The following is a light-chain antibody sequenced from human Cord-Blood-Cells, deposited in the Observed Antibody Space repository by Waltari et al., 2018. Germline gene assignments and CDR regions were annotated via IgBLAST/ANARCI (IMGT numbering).Light chain of an antibody. V-gene: IGLV2-14*01. CDR2: DVS. CDR1: SSDVGGYNN. CDR3: SSYTSSSTVV. Sequence: QSALPQPASVSGSPGQSITISCTGTSSDVGGYNNVSWYQQHPGKAPKLMIYDVSNRPSGVSNRFSGSKSGNTASLTISGLQAEDEADYYCSSYTSSSTVVFGGGTKLTVL. J-gene: IGLJ2*01.